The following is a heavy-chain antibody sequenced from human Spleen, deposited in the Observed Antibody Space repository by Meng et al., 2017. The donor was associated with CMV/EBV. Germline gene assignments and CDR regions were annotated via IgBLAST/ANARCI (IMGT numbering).Heavy chain of an antibody. CDR2: IFYSGST. CDR3: TRDYDSSGTFDY. Sequence: SETLSLTCTVSGGSISSYYWSWIRQPPGKGLEWIGSIFYSGSTFYNPSLKSRVTISVDTSKNQFSLKLNSVTAADTAVYYCTRDYDSSGTFDYWGQGILVTVSS. D-gene: IGHD3-22*01. V-gene: IGHV4-59*05. J-gene: IGHJ4*02. CDR1: GGSISSYY.